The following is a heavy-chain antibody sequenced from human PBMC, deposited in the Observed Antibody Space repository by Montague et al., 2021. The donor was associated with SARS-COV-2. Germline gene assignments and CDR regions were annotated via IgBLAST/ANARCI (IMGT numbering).Heavy chain of an antibody. Sequence: TLSLTCTVSGGSISSGSYYWTWIRQPPGKGLVGSGYINDSGATYHSPSRKSRVSISVDTSKNQFALKLRTVTAADMAVFYCARDHSSWGQGTLVTVSS. V-gene: IGHV4-30-4*08. D-gene: IGHD2-21*01. J-gene: IGHJ5*02. CDR1: GGSISSGSYY. CDR2: INDSGAT. CDR3: ARDHSS.